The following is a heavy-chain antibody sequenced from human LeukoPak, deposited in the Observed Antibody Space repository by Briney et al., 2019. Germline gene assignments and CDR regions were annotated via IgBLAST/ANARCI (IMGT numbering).Heavy chain of an antibody. CDR1: GGSISSYY. V-gene: IGHV4-4*07. D-gene: IGHD3-22*01. Sequence: SETLSLTCTVPGGSISSYYWSWIRQPAGKGLEWIGRIYTSGSTNHNPSLKSRVTMSVDTSKNQFSLKLSSVTAADTAVYYCAREYYTYYYDSSGYYRVFDYWGQGTLVTVSS. CDR3: AREYYTYYYDSSGYYRVFDY. J-gene: IGHJ4*02. CDR2: IYTSGST.